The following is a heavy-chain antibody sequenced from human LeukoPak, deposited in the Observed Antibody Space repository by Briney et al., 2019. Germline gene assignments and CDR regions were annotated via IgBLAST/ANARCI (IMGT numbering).Heavy chain of an antibody. J-gene: IGHJ4*02. CDR3: ARDWPISSSWYFTLDY. Sequence: PGGSLRLSCAASGFTFSSYAMSWVRQAPGKGLEWVSAISGSGGSTYYADSVKGRFTISRDNSKNTLYLQMNSLRAEDTAVYYCARDWPISSSWYFTLDYWGQGTLVTVSS. V-gene: IGHV3-23*01. CDR2: ISGSGGST. CDR1: GFTFSSYA. D-gene: IGHD6-13*01.